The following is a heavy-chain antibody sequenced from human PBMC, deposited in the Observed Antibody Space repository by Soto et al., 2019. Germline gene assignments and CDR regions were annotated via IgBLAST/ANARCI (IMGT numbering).Heavy chain of an antibody. D-gene: IGHD1-7*01. J-gene: IGHJ4*02. V-gene: IGHV3-73*01. CDR1: VFIFSASA. Sequence: EVQLVECGGGLVQPGGSLKLSCAATVFIFSASAMVWVSQASGKGLEWVGHIRTTAENYATAYAASVRGRFTISRDDSKNTAYLQLNSLQTVDTAVYYCSTENWNYEGGYWRQGTLVSVSS. CDR2: IRTTAENYAT. CDR3: STENWNYEGGY.